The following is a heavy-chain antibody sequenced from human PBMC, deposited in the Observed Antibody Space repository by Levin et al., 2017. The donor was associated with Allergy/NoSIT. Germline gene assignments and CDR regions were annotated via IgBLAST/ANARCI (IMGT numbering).Heavy chain of an antibody. J-gene: IGHJ4*02. CDR1: GGSFSGFY. Sequence: SETLSLTCAVYGGSFSGFYWSWIRQPPGKGLEWIGEINHSGSTNYNPSLKSRVTISVDTSKNQFSLNLSSVTAADTAVYYCARFIVSRGGVYWGQGTLVTVSS. CDR3: ARFIVSRGGVY. D-gene: IGHD5/OR15-5a*01. V-gene: IGHV4-34*01. CDR2: INHSGST.